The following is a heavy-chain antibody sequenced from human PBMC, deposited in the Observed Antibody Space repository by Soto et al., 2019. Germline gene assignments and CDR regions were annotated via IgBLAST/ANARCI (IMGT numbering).Heavy chain of an antibody. CDR2: VNSDGSST. V-gene: IGHV3-74*01. CDR1: VFPFSSYW. J-gene: IGHJ4*02. CDR3: ASSLLTPFDY. Sequence: PGGSLRLSCAASVFPFSSYWMHWVRQAPGKGLVWVSRVNSDGSSTSYADSVKGRFTISRDNAKNTLYLQMNSLRAEDTAVYYCASSLLTPFDYWGQGTLVTVSS.